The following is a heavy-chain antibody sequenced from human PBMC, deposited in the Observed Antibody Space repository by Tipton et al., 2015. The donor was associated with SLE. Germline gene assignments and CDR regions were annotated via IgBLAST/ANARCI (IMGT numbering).Heavy chain of an antibody. CDR1: GGSFSGYY. CDR3: ARHGDSGSFDI. V-gene: IGHV4-34*01. D-gene: IGHD3-10*01. Sequence: TLSLTCAVYGGSFSGYYWSWIRQPPGKGLEWIGEINHSGSTNYNPSLKSRVTISVDTSKNQFSLKLSSVTAADTAMYYCARHGDSGSFDIWGQGTLVTVSS. J-gene: IGHJ3*02. CDR2: INHSGST.